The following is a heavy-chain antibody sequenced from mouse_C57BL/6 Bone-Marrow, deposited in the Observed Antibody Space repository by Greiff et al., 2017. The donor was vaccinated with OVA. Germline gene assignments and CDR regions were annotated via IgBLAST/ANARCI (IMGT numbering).Heavy chain of an antibody. CDR2: INPNNGGT. CDR1: GYTFTDYY. D-gene: IGHD1-1*01. Sequence: VQLQQSGPELVKPGASVKISCKASGYTFTDYYMNWVKQSHGKSLEWIGDINPNNGGTSYNQKFKGKATLTVDKSSSTAYMELRSLTSEDSAVYYCAREIYYYGSSHYFDDWGQGTTLTVSS. J-gene: IGHJ2*01. V-gene: IGHV1-26*01. CDR3: AREIYYYGSSHYFDD.